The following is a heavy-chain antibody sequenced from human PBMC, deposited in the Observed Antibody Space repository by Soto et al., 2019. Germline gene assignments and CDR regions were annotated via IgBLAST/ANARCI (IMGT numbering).Heavy chain of an antibody. CDR3: AREDDSGSYYFPVDY. D-gene: IGHD1-26*01. V-gene: IGHV3-21*01. CDR1: GFTFSSYS. J-gene: IGHJ4*02. Sequence: EVQLVESGGGLVKPGGSLRLSCAASGFTFSSYSMNWVRQAPGKGLEWVSSISSSSSYIYYADSVKGRFTISRDNAKNSLYLQMNSLRAEDTAVYYCAREDDSGSYYFPVDYWGQGTLVTVSS. CDR2: ISSSSSYI.